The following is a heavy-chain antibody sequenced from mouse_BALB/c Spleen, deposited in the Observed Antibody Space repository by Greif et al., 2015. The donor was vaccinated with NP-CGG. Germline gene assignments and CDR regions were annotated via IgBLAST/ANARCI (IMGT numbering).Heavy chain of an antibody. J-gene: IGHJ2*01. CDR3: ARAYGNYVHFDY. Sequence: EVQLQQSGGGLVQPGGSLRLSCATSGFTFTDYYMSWVRQPPGKALGWLGFIRNKANGYTTEYSASVKGRFTISRDNSQSILYLQMNTLRAEDSATYYCARAYGNYVHFDYWGQGTTLTVSS. D-gene: IGHD2-10*02. CDR1: GFTFTDYY. V-gene: IGHV7-3*02. CDR2: IRNKANGYTT.